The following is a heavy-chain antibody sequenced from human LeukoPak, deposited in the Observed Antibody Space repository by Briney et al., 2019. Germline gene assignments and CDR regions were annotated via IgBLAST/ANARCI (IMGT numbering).Heavy chain of an antibody. CDR3: AREGSTYAPSGPFYFDY. V-gene: IGHV3-30*07. Sequence: GGSLRLSCAASGFTFSNYAMHWVRQAPGKGLEWVAVISNDGGNTYYADSVKGRFTISRDNAKNSLYLQMNSLRAEDTAVYFCAREGSTYAPSGPFYFDYWGQGTLVTVSS. CDR2: ISNDGGNT. D-gene: IGHD3-10*01. CDR1: GFTFSNYA. J-gene: IGHJ4*02.